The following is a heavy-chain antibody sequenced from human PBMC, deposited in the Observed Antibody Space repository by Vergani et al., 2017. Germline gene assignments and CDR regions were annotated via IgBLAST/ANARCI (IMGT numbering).Heavy chain of an antibody. CDR1: GFTFSSYW. Sequence: EVQLVESGGGLVQPGGSLRLSCAASGFTFSSYWMSCVRQAPGKGLEWVANIKQDGSEKYYVDSVKGRFTISRDNAKNSLYLQMNSLRAEDTAVYYCARGTSCSSTSCYRFGYYYYYYMDVWGKGTTVTVSS. CDR2: IKQDGSEK. J-gene: IGHJ6*03. V-gene: IGHV3-7*01. CDR3: ARGTSCSSTSCYRFGYYYYYYMDV. D-gene: IGHD2-2*01.